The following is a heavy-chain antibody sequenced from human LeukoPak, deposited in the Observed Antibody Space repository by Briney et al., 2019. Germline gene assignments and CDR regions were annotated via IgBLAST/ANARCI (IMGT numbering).Heavy chain of an antibody. CDR2: ITGGHYPT. CDR1: GFSFSSFA. Sequence: PGGSLRLSCAASGFSFSSFAMTWVRQAPGKGLEWVSSITGGHYPTYNTDSVKGRFTISRDNAKNSLYLQLNSLGAEDTAVYCARDASGLEVHVWGQGTLVTVSS. V-gene: IGHV3-23*01. CDR3: ARDASGLEVHV. J-gene: IGHJ1*01. D-gene: IGHD1-1*01.